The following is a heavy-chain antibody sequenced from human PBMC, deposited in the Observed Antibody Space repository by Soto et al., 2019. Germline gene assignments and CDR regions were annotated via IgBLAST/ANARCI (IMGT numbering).Heavy chain of an antibody. CDR2: IYYSGST. V-gene: IGHV4-31*03. CDR3: ARADSSGLIDY. CDR1: GGSTSSGGYY. D-gene: IGHD3-22*01. Sequence: SETLSLTCTVSGGSTSSGGYYWTWIRQHPGKGLEWIGHIYYSGSTYYNSSLKSRLTISVGTSENQFSLKLNSLTAADTAIYYCARADSSGLIDYWGRGTPVTVSS. J-gene: IGHJ4*02.